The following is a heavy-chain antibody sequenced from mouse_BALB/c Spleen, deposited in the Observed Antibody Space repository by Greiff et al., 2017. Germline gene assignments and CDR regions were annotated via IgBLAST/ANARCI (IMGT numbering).Heavy chain of an antibody. CDR3: TRSYYGNLDY. D-gene: IGHD2-10*01. V-gene: IGHV1-15*01. CDR2: IDPETGGT. CDR1: GYTFTDYE. Sequence: QVQLKQSGAELVRPGASVTLSCKASGYTFTDYEMHWVKQTPVHGLEWIGAIDPETGGTAYNQKFKGKATLTADKSSSTAYMELRSLTSEDSAVYYCTRSYYGNLDYWGQGTTLTVAS. J-gene: IGHJ2*01.